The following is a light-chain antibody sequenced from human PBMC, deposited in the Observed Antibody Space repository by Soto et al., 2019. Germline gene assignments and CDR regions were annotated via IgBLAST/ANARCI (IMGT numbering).Light chain of an antibody. CDR3: QQYSSSPYT. Sequence: EIVLTQSPVTLSLSPGERATLSCGASQTVSSGYLAWYQQRPGLAPRLLIYDASSRATGIPDRFSGSGSRTDFSLTISRLEPEDFAVYYCQQYSSSPYTFGQGTKVDIK. V-gene: IGKV3D-20*01. CDR2: DAS. CDR1: QTVSSGY. J-gene: IGKJ2*01.